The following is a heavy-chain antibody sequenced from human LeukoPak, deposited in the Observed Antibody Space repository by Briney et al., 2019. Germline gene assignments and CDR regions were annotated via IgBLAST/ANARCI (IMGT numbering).Heavy chain of an antibody. CDR3: ARHFPHFDSSGYFDY. V-gene: IGHV4-39*01. Sequence: SETLSLTCTVSGGSISSSSYFWGWIRRPPGKGLEWIGSFHYSGSTYYNPSLKSRVTISVDTSKNQFSLKLSSVTAADTAVYYCARHFPHFDSSGYFDYWGLGTLVTVSS. D-gene: IGHD3-22*01. CDR1: GGSISSSSYF. J-gene: IGHJ4*02. CDR2: FHYSGST.